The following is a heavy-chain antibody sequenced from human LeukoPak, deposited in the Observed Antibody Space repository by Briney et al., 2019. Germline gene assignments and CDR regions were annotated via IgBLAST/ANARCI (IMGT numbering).Heavy chain of an antibody. J-gene: IGHJ4*02. Sequence: SETLSLTCTVSGGSISSYYWSWIRQPPGKGLEWIGYIYHSGSTNYNPSLKSRVTISVDTSKNQFSLKLSSVTAADTAVYYCARSIRSGSSPDYFDYWGQGTLVTVSS. CDR3: ARSIRSGSSPDYFDY. CDR1: GGSISSYY. D-gene: IGHD3-10*01. CDR2: IYHSGST. V-gene: IGHV4-59*01.